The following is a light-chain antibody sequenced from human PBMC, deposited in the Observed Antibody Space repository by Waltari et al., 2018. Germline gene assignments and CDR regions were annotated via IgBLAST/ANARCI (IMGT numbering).Light chain of an antibody. Sequence: DIVMTQSPDSLAVSLGERATINCKSSQSVLYSSNNKNYLTWYQQKTGQPPKLLIYLASTRDSGVPDRFSGSGSGKDFTLNISSLQAEDVAVYYCQQYYGPPVTFGGGTKVEIK. CDR3: QQYYGPPVT. CDR1: QSVLYSSNNKNY. CDR2: LAS. J-gene: IGKJ4*01. V-gene: IGKV4-1*01.